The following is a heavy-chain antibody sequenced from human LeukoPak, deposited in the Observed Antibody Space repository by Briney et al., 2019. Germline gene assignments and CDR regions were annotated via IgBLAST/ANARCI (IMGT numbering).Heavy chain of an antibody. CDR2: IYSGGST. CDR3: ARLRVDYYYYGMDV. J-gene: IGHJ6*02. D-gene: IGHD3-3*01. V-gene: IGHV3-53*01. CDR1: GFTVSSNY. Sequence: GGSLRLSCAASGFTVSSNYMGWVRQAPGKGLEWVSVIYSGGSTYYADSVKGRFTISRDNSKNTLYLQMNSLRAEDTAVYYCARLRVDYYYYGMDVWGQGTTVTVSS.